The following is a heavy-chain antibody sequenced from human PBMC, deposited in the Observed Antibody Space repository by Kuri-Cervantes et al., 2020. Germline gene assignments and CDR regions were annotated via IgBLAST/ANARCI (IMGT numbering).Heavy chain of an antibody. D-gene: IGHD3-22*01. J-gene: IGHJ5*02. V-gene: IGHV1-18*04. CDR2: ISAYNGNT. CDR3: ARGGNYYDSSGYYYDWFDP. CDR1: GYTFNSYG. Sequence: ASVKVSCKASGYTFNSYGISWVRQAPGQGLEWMGWISAYNGNTNYAQKLQGRVTMTTDTSTSTAYMELRSLRSDDTAVYYCARGGNYYDSSGYYYDWFDPWGQGTLVTVSS.